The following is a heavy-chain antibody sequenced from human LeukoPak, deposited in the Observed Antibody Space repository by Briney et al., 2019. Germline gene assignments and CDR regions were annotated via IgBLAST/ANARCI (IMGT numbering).Heavy chain of an antibody. CDR1: GYTFTSYG. CDR3: ARGLPTGGFYYYSMDV. Sequence: GASVKVSCKASGYTFTSYGISWVRQAPGQGLEWMGWISAYNGNTNYAQKLQGRVTMTTDTSTSTAYMELRSLRSDDTAVYYCARGLPTGGFYYYSMDVWGKGTTVTVSS. V-gene: IGHV1-18*01. CDR2: ISAYNGNT. D-gene: IGHD3-10*01. J-gene: IGHJ6*03.